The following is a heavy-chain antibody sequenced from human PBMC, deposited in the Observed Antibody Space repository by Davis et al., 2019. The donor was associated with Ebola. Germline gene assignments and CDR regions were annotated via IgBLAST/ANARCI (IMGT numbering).Heavy chain of an antibody. CDR3: AKVEVEYSSVYYYGMDV. D-gene: IGHD2/OR15-2a*01. Sequence: DSVKGRFTISRDNSKNKLYLQMSSLRAEDTAIYYCAKVEVEYSSVYYYGMDVWGQGTTVTVSS. V-gene: IGHV3-23*01. J-gene: IGHJ6*02.